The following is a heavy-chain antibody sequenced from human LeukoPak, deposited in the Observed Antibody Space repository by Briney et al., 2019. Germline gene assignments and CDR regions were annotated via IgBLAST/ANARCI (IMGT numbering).Heavy chain of an antibody. CDR3: AKDFNYYDSSGYYLPDY. CDR1: GFTFSSYA. CDR2: ISGSGGST. V-gene: IGHV3-23*01. Sequence: PGGSLRLSCAASGFTFSSYAMSWVRQAPGKGLEWVSAISGSGGSTYYADSVKGRFTISRDNSKNTLYLQMNSLRAEDTAVYYCAKDFNYYDSSGYYLPDYWGQGTLVTVSS. D-gene: IGHD3-22*01. J-gene: IGHJ4*02.